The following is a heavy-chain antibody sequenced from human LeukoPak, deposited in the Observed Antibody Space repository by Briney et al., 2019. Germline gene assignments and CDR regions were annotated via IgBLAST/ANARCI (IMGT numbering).Heavy chain of an antibody. CDR1: GGSISIYY. D-gene: IGHD4-17*01. CDR3: ARPKSYGDYIPFDY. Sequence: SETLSLTCTVSGGSISIYYWSWIRQPPGKGLEWIGYIYYSGSTNYNPSLKSRVTISVDTSKNQFSLKLSSVTAADTAVYYCARPKSYGDYIPFDYWGQGTLVTVSS. J-gene: IGHJ4*02. V-gene: IGHV4-59*08. CDR2: IYYSGST.